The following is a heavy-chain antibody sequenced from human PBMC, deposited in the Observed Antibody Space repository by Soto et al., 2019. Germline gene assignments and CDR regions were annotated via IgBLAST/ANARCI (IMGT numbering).Heavy chain of an antibody. D-gene: IGHD1-26*01. V-gene: IGHV3-23*01. CDR3: AKQDGVYNRWELLFSLGY. CDR2: ISGSGGST. Sequence: WGSLRLSCAASGFTFSSYAMSWVRQAPGKGLEWVSAISGSGGSTYYADSVKGRFTISRDNSKNTLYLQMNSLRAEDTAVYYCAKQDGVYNRWELLFSLGYWGQGTLVTVSS. J-gene: IGHJ4*02. CDR1: GFTFSSYA.